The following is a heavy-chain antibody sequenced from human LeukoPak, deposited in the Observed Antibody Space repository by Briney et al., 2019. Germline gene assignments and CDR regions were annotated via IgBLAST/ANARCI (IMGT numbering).Heavy chain of an antibody. CDR2: IIPIFGKA. Sequence: SVKVSCKASGGTFSNYAISWVRQAPGQGLEWMGGIIPIFGKAKYAQKFQGRVTITADESTSTAYMELSSLRSEDTAVYYCARASTVLRFIDYWGQGTLVTVSS. CDR1: GGTFSNYA. CDR3: ARASTVLRFIDY. D-gene: IGHD3-3*01. J-gene: IGHJ4*02. V-gene: IGHV1-69*13.